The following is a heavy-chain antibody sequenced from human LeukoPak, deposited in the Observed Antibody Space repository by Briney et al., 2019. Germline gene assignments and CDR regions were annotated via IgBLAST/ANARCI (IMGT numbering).Heavy chain of an antibody. CDR2: IYTSGST. V-gene: IGHV4-61*09. J-gene: IGHJ4*02. D-gene: IGHD3-3*01. CDR1: GGSISSDSYY. Sequence: SETLSLTCTVSGGSISSDSYYWSWIRQPAGKGLEWIGHIYTSGSTNYNPSLKSRVTISVDTSKNQFSLKLSSVTAADTAVYYCARRKNDFWSGYFDYWGQGTLVTVSS. CDR3: ARRKNDFWSGYFDY.